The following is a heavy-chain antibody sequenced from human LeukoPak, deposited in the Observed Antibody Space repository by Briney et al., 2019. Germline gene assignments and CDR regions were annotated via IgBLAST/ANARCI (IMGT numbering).Heavy chain of an antibody. CDR2: INQDGSDK. Sequence: RSGGSLRLSCAASGFSLSNYWMSWVRQAPGKGLEWVANINQDGSDKYYVDSVMGRFTISKDNAKNSVYLQMNSLRPEDTAIYYCAWYGVTHGLDVWGQGTTATVSS. J-gene: IGHJ6*02. V-gene: IGHV3-7*01. CDR1: GFSLSNYW. D-gene: IGHD3-10*01. CDR3: AWYGVTHGLDV.